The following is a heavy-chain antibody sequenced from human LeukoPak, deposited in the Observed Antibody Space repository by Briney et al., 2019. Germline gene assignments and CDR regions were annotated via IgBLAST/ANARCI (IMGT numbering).Heavy chain of an antibody. CDR1: GYTFTGYY. CDR2: INPNSGGT. Sequence: ASVKVSCKASGYTFTGYYMHWVRPAPGQGLEWMGWINPNSGGTNYAQKFQGRVTMTRDTSTSTAYMELSRLRSDDTAVYYCARDREQQLRYYFDYWGQGTLVTVSS. J-gene: IGHJ4*02. V-gene: IGHV1-2*02. CDR3: ARDREQQLRYYFDY. D-gene: IGHD6-13*01.